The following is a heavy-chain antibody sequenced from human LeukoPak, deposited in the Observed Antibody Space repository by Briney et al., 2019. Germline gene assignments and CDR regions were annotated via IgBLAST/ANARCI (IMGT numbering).Heavy chain of an antibody. D-gene: IGHD2-2*01. V-gene: IGHV3-7*03. J-gene: IGHJ4*02. CDR3: ARGSSSRLY. CDR1: GFTFSTYW. Sequence: PGGSLRLSCAASGFTFSTYWMSWVRQAPGKGLDWVANIKQDGSEKYYVDSVKGRFTISRDNTKNSLYLQMNSLRAEDTAVYYCARGSSSRLYWDQGTLVTVSS. CDR2: IKQDGSEK.